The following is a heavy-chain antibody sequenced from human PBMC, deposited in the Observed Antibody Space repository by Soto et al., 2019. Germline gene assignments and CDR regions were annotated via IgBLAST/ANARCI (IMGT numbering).Heavy chain of an antibody. V-gene: IGHV4-30-4*01. CDR3: VREGGDNWLDP. D-gene: IGHD3-16*01. CDR2: IYYSGST. Sequence: SETLSLTCTVSGGSISSGDYYWSWIRQPPGKGLEWIGYIYYSGSTFYNPSLKNRVTISLDTSKIQFSLKLSSVTAADTAVYYCVREGGDNWLDPWGQGALVTVYS. J-gene: IGHJ5*02. CDR1: GGSISSGDYY.